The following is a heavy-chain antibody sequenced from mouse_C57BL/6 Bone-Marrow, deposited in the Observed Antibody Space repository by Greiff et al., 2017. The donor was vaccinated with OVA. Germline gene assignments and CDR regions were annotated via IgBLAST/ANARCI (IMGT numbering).Heavy chain of an antibody. Sequence: EVQLVESGGGLVKPGGSLKLSCAASGFTFSDYGMHWVRQAPEKGLEWVAYISSGSSTTYYADTVQGRFTISRDNAKNTLFLQMTSLRSEDTAMYYCARSPLYGSSYDFDYWGQGTTLTVSS. CDR1: GFTFSDYG. CDR3: ARSPLYGSSYDFDY. J-gene: IGHJ2*01. CDR2: ISSGSSTT. V-gene: IGHV5-17*01. D-gene: IGHD1-1*01.